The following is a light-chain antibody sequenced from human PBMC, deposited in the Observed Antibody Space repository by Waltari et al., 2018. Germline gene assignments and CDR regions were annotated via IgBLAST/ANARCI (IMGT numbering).Light chain of an antibody. Sequence: EIVMTQSPATLSVSPGERATLPCRASQSVGTYLAWYQEKPGQGPRLLISGASIRATGIPARFSCSGSGTEFTLTISSLQSEDFAVYYCQQYNYWPLTFGGGTKVEIK. CDR1: QSVGTY. CDR3: QQYNYWPLT. CDR2: GAS. J-gene: IGKJ4*01. V-gene: IGKV3-15*01.